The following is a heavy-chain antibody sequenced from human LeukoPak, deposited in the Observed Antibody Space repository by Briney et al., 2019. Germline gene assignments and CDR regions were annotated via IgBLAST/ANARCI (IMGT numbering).Heavy chain of an antibody. Sequence: GASVTVSCKTSGYTFSDSYIHWVRQAPGQGLEWMGRINPNSGDPNYAQKFQGRVTITRDTSISTAYMELSRLRSDDTAVYYCARDTATYYYDSSGSSYWGQGTLVTVSS. J-gene: IGHJ4*02. D-gene: IGHD3-22*01. CDR2: INPNSGDP. CDR3: ARDTATYYYDSSGSSY. CDR1: GYTFSDSY. V-gene: IGHV1-2*06.